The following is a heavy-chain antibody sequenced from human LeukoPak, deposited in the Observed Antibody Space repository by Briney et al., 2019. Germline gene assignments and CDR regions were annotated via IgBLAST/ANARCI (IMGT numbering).Heavy chain of an antibody. J-gene: IGHJ4*02. CDR2: IRYDGSKK. CDR3: AKDEGTMVRGVNY. V-gene: IGHV3-30*02. D-gene: IGHD3-10*01. CDR1: GFTFSSYG. Sequence: GGSLRLSCAASGFTFSSYGMHWVRQAPGKGLEWVSFIRYDGSKKYFADSGKGRFTISRDNSKNTLYLQMSSLRAEDTAVYYCAKDEGTMVRGVNYWGQGTLVTVSS.